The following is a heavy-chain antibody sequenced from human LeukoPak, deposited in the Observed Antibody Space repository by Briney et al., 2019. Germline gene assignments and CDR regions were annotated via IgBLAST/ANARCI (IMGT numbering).Heavy chain of an antibody. CDR2: IYSHGST. CDR3: VRGAAVTLADY. Sequence: GGSLRLSCAASGFTVSSNYMSWVRQAPGKGLEWVSVIYSHGSTYYAESVKGRFTISRDNSKNTLYLQMNSLSAEDTAMYYCVRGAAVTLADYWGQGTLVTVSS. CDR1: GFTVSSNY. J-gene: IGHJ4*02. D-gene: IGHD4-23*01. V-gene: IGHV3-53*01.